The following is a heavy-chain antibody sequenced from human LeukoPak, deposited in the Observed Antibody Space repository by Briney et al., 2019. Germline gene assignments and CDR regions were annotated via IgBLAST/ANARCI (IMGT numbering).Heavy chain of an antibody. V-gene: IGHV4-59*01. J-gene: IGHJ5*02. Sequence: PSETLSLTCTVSGGSINSYYWTWIRQPPGKGLEWIGNIYNSGNTNYNPSLKSRVTISVDTSKNQFSLKLNSVTAADTAVYYCARESGSYLWRSWLNPWGQGTLVTVSS. CDR2: IYNSGNT. CDR3: ARESGSYLWRSWLNP. D-gene: IGHD3-16*01. CDR1: GGSINSYY.